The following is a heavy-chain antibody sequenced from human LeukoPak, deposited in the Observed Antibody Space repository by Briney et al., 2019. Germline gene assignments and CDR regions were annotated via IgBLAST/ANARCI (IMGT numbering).Heavy chain of an antibody. V-gene: IGHV3-33*01. CDR1: GFTFSDYG. CDR2: IWYDGTNK. D-gene: IGHD5-18*01. CDR3: ARGRYGIQRDYFDY. J-gene: IGHJ4*02. Sequence: GGSLRLSCTASGFTFSDYGMHWVRQAPGKGLECLAFIWYDGTNKYYVDSVKGRFTISRDNSKNTLYLQMNSLRADDTAVYYCARGRYGIQRDYFDYWGQGILVTVSS.